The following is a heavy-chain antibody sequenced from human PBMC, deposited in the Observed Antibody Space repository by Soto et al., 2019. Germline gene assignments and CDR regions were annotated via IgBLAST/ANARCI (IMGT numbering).Heavy chain of an antibody. V-gene: IGHV3-48*01. J-gene: IGHJ3*02. CDR3: XIXXXXAXXXXVFDI. CDR2: IMPGSSHI. Sequence: EVQLVESGGGLVQPGGSLRLTCAASGFTXXXXXXXXXXXXXXXXXXXVSYIMPGSSHIYYADSVKGRFTISRDNXXXXXXXXXXXXXXXXXXXXXXXIXXXXAXXXXVFDIWGQGTMVTVSS. CDR1: GFTXXXXX.